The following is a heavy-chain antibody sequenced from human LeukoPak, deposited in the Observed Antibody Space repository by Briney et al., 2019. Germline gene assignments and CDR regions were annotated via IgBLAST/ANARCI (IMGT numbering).Heavy chain of an antibody. Sequence: SVKVSCNASGGTFSSYAISWVRQAPGQGLEWMGGIIPIFGTANYAQKFQGRVTITADKSTSTAYMELSSLRSEDTAVYYCATKDIAMVSFPNWGQGTLVTVSS. V-gene: IGHV1-69*06. CDR1: GGTFSSYA. J-gene: IGHJ4*02. CDR2: IIPIFGTA. CDR3: ATKDIAMVSFPN. D-gene: IGHD5-18*01.